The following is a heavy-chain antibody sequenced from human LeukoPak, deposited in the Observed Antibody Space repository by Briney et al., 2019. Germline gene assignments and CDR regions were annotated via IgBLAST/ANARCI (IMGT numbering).Heavy chain of an antibody. V-gene: IGHV4-59*12. Sequence: SETLSLTCTVSGGSISSYYWSWIRQPPGKGLEWIGYIYYSGSTNYNPSLKSRVTISVDTSKNQFSLKLSSVTAADTAVCYCARAWYSSSWYRFYGMDVWGQGTTVTVSS. CDR1: GGSISSYY. J-gene: IGHJ6*02. D-gene: IGHD6-13*01. CDR2: IYYSGST. CDR3: ARAWYSSSWYRFYGMDV.